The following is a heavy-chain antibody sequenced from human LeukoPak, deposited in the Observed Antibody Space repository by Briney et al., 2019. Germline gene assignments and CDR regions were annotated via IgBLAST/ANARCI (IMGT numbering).Heavy chain of an antibody. Sequence: GGSLRLSCAVSGITLSNYGMSWVRQAPGRGLEWVAGLSGSGGSTTYADSVKGRFTISRDNPKNTLYLQMSSLRVEDTAIYFCAKRGVVIRVILVGFHKEAHYFDSWGRGAQVTVSS. CDR2: LSGSGGST. D-gene: IGHD3-22*01. CDR1: GITLSNYG. CDR3: AKRGVVIRVILVGFHKEAHYFDS. J-gene: IGHJ4*02. V-gene: IGHV3-23*01.